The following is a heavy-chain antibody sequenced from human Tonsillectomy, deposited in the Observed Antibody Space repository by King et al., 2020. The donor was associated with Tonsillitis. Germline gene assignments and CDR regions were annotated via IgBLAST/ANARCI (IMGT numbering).Heavy chain of an antibody. CDR3: ARGGRDDYVWGSYRYIPFDY. D-gene: IGHD3-16*02. V-gene: IGHV4-59*01. CDR2: IYYSWST. CDR1: GGSISSYY. Sequence: QLQESGPGLVKPSETLSLTCTVSGGSISSYYWSWIRQPPGKGLEWIGYIYYSWSTNYNPSLKSRVTISVDTSKNQFSLKLCSVTAADTAVYYCARGGRDDYVWGSYRYIPFDYWGQGTLVTVSS. J-gene: IGHJ4*02.